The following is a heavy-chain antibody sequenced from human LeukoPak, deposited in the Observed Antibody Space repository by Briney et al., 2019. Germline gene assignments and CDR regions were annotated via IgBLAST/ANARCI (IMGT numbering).Heavy chain of an antibody. Sequence: SGGSLRLSCAASGFTFTTYWMNWVCQAPGKGLEWVALINPDGSQTIYVDSVKGRFTISRDNAENSLYLQMNTLRAEDTAVYYRARDLGYGALDPWGQGTLVTVSS. D-gene: IGHD4-17*01. V-gene: IGHV3-7*01. J-gene: IGHJ5*02. CDR1: GFTFTTYW. CDR3: ARDLGYGALDP. CDR2: INPDGSQT.